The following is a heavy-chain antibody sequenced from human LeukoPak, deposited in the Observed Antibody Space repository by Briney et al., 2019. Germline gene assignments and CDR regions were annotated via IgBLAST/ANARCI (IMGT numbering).Heavy chain of an antibody. CDR2: IYYSGST. D-gene: IGHD3-16*01. CDR3: ARARLYVWGSYFDY. Sequence: PSETLSLTCTVSGGSISSSSYYWGWIRQPPGKGLEWIGSIYYSGSTNYNPSLKSRVTISVDTSKNQFSLKLSSVTAADTAVYYCARARLYVWGSYFDYWGQGTLVTVSS. CDR1: GGSISSSSYY. V-gene: IGHV4-39*07. J-gene: IGHJ4*02.